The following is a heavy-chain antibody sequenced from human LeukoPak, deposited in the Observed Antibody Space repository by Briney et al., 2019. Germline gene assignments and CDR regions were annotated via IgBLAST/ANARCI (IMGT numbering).Heavy chain of an antibody. J-gene: IGHJ2*01. CDR2: MNPNSGNT. Sequence: ASVKVSCKASGYTFTSYDINWVRQATGQGLEWMGWMNPNSGNTGYAQKFQGRVTITRNTSISTAYMELSSLRSEDTAVYYCARGPPATGYYFIWYFDLWGRGTLVTVSS. D-gene: IGHD3-9*01. CDR1: GYTFTSYD. CDR3: ARGPPATGYYFIWYFDL. V-gene: IGHV1-8*03.